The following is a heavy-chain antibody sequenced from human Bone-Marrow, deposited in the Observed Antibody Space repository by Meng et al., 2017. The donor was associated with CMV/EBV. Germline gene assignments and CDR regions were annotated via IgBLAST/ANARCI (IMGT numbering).Heavy chain of an antibody. CDR1: GGSVSSGSYY. CDR2: IYYSGST. CDR3: ARVPGSGSSPRRYYYYYGMDV. D-gene: IGHD3-10*01. Sequence: SETLSLTCTVSGGSVSSGSYYWSWIRQPPGKGLEWIGYIYYSGSTNYNPSLKSRVTISVDTSKNQFSLKLSSVPAADTAVYYCARVPGSGSSPRRYYYYYGMDVWGQGTTVTVSS. V-gene: IGHV4-61*01. J-gene: IGHJ6*02.